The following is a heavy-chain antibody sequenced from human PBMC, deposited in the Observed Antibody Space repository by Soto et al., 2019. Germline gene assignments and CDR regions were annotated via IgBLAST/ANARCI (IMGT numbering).Heavy chain of an antibody. V-gene: IGHV4-59*01. D-gene: IGHD3-22*01. CDR2: IYYGGSI. J-gene: IGHJ5*02. Sequence: SETLSLTCSVSGGSISSGYWTCIRQPPGKGLEWIGYIYYGGSINYNPSLKSRVIISVDTAKNQFSLWLSSVSTADTAVYYCTGAYYDVSGYSLDPWGQGTSVTVSS. CDR3: TGAYYDVSGYSLDP. CDR1: GGSISSGY.